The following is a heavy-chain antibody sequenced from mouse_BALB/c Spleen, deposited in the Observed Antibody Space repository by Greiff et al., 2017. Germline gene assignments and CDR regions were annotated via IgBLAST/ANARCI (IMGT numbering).Heavy chain of an antibody. CDR2: IRNKANGYTT. Sequence: EVQLQESGGGLVQPGGSLRLSCATSGFTFTDYYMSWVRQPPGKALEWLGFIRNKANGYTTEYSASVKGRFTISRDNSQSILYLQMNTLRAEDSATYYCARVLYGNYDYWGQGTTLTVSS. V-gene: IGHV7-3*02. D-gene: IGHD2-1*01. J-gene: IGHJ2*01. CDR3: ARVLYGNYDY. CDR1: GFTFTDYY.